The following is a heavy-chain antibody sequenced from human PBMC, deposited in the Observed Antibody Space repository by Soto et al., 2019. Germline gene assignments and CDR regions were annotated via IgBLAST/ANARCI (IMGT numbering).Heavy chain of an antibody. D-gene: IGHD3-16*01. CDR3: ATQNYGCDDY. Sequence: QGQLVESGGGVVQPGGSLRLSCAASGFTFSTYGMDWVRQAPGKGLEWVGVITYDGNNKYYGDSVKGRFTISRDNSKNTLYLQMNSLRAEDTAVYYCATQNYGCDDYWGQGTLVTVSS. CDR1: GFTFSTYG. J-gene: IGHJ4*02. CDR2: ITYDGNNK. V-gene: IGHV3-30*03.